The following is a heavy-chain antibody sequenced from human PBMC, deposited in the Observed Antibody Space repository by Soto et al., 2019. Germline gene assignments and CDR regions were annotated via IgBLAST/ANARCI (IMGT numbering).Heavy chain of an antibody. Sequence: ASVKVSCKASGYTFTSYGISWVRQAPGQGLEWMGWISAYNGNTNYAQKLQGRVTMTTDTSTSTAYIELRSLRSDDTAVYYCARDRATRFLEWLSHYYYYGMDVWGQGTTVTVS. CDR2: ISAYNGNT. J-gene: IGHJ6*02. CDR1: GYTFTSYG. CDR3: ARDRATRFLEWLSHYYYYGMDV. D-gene: IGHD3-3*01. V-gene: IGHV1-18*01.